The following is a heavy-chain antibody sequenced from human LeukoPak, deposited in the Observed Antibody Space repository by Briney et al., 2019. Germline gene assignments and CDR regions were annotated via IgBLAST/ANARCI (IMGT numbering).Heavy chain of an antibody. CDR3: ARDGLTIFGVVTLAYLSFDY. J-gene: IGHJ4*02. D-gene: IGHD3-3*01. Sequence: PSETLSLXCTVSGGSISSYYWSWIRQPPGKGLEWIGYIYYSGSTNYNPSLKSRVTISVDTSKNQFSLKLSSVTPAATAVNYWARDGLTIFGVVTLAYLSFDYWGQGTLVTVSS. CDR1: GGSISSYY. CDR2: IYYSGST. V-gene: IGHV4-59*01.